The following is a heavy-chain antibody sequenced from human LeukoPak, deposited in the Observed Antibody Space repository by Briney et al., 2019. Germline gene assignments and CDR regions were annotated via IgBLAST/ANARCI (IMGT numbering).Heavy chain of an antibody. J-gene: IGHJ4*01. CDR3: AKDPSAMGRYFFDD. D-gene: IGHD3-16*01. CDR2: ISGSGDAT. CDR1: GFTFNAYV. V-gene: IGHV3-23*01. Sequence: PGGSLRLSCVGPGFTFNAYVMSWVRQRPGKGPEWVSMISGSGDATDYADSVKDRLTISRDNAKKILYLQINNARADDTAIYYCAKDPSAMGRYFFDDWGQGSLVTVSS.